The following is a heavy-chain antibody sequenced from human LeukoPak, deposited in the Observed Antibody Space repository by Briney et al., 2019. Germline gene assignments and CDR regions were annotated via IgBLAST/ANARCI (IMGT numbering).Heavy chain of an antibody. D-gene: IGHD1-26*01. CDR3: TTDYEWELLSRFGY. Sequence: GGSLRLSCTASGFTFGDYVMSWVRQAPGKGLEWVGFIRSKAYGGTTKNAASVKGRFTISRDDSKNTLYLQMNSLKTEDTAVYYCTTDYEWELLSRFGYWGQGTLVTVSS. J-gene: IGHJ4*02. V-gene: IGHV3-49*04. CDR2: IRSKAYGGTT. CDR1: GFTFGDYV.